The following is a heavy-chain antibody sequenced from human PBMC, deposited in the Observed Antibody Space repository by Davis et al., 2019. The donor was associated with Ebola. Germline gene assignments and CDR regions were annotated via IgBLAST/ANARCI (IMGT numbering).Heavy chain of an antibody. J-gene: IGHJ4*02. V-gene: IGHV3-15*01. CDR1: GFSFTYAW. Sequence: PGGSLRLSCAPSGFSFTYAWMAWVRQAPGKGLQWVARIKANTDGGTPDYAAAVRGRFVISRDSSTLFQEMTGLKTDDTAVYYCTTQQTGFPYYFEHWGQGALVTVST. CDR3: TTQQTGFPYYFEH. D-gene: IGHD3-9*01. CDR2: IKANTDGGTP.